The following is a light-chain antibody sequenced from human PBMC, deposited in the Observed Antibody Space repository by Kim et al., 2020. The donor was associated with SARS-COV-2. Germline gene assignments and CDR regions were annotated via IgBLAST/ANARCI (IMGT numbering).Light chain of an antibody. CDR3: GASDNSMNAVL. V-gene: IGLV1-44*01. CDR2: YND. J-gene: IGLJ2*01. CDR1: STNIGSYT. Sequence: GQWVTISCSGTSTNIGSYTLTSCQQLPGTAPNLLIFYNDQWPSGVVARFSGSSSGTKTALPTGALQSADEANYYCGASDNSMNAVLFGGGTQLTVL.